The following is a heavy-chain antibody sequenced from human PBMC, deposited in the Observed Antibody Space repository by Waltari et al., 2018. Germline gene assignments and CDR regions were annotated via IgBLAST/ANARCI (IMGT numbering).Heavy chain of an antibody. CDR1: GGTFSSYA. D-gene: IGHD3-16*01. V-gene: IGHV1-69*13. CDR2: IIPIFGTA. Sequence: QVQLVQSGAEVKKPGSSVKVACKASGGTFSSYAISGVRQAPGQGLEWMGRIIPIFGTANYAQKFQGRVTITADKSTSTAYMELSSLRSEDTAMYYCARGPLTSGVDWFDPWGQGTLVTVSS. CDR3: ARGPLTSGVDWFDP. J-gene: IGHJ5*02.